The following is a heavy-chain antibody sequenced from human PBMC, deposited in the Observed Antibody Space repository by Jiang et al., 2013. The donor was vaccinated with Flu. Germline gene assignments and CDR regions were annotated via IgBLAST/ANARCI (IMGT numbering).Heavy chain of an antibody. Sequence: PTQTLTLTCAFSGVLTRHSWRGCGLGPSAPGKALEWLALIYWDDSGRYSPSLKSRLTISKDTSKNQVVLTLTNMDPVDTATYFCARAFSSSWFALTDSYFGLDVWGQGTTVTVSS. CDR3: ARAFSSSWFALTDSYFGLDV. D-gene: IGHD3-22*01. CDR2: IYWDDSG. J-gene: IGHJ6*02. V-gene: IGHV2-5*02. CDR1: GVLTRHSWRG.